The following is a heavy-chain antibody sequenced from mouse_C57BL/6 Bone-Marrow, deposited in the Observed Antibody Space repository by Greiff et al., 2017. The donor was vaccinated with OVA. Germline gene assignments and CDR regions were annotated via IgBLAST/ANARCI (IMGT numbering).Heavy chain of an antibody. CDR1: GYTFTDYY. V-gene: IGHV1-19*01. CDR3: AREAPAWFAY. CDR2: INPYNGGT. Sequence: EVQLQQSGPVLVKPGASVKMSCKASGYTFTDYYMNWVKQSPGKSLEWIGVINPYNGGTSYNQKFKGKATLTVDKSSSTAYMELNSLTSEDSAVYYCAREAPAWFAYWGQGTLVTVSA. J-gene: IGHJ3*01.